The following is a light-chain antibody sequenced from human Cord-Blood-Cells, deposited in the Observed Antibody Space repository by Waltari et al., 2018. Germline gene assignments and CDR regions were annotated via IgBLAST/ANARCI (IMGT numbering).Light chain of an antibody. CDR3: QQLNSYLYT. Sequence: DIPLTQSPSFLSASVGERVTITCRASQGISSYLAWYQQKPGKAPKLLIYAASTLQSGVPSRFSGSGSGTEFTLTISSLQPEDFATYYCQQLNSYLYTFGQGTKLEIK. CDR2: AAS. CDR1: QGISSY. J-gene: IGKJ2*01. V-gene: IGKV1-9*01.